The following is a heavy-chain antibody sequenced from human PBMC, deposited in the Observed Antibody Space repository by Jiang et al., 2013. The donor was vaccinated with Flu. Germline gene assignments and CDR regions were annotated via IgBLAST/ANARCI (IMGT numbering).Heavy chain of an antibody. CDR1: GGSVTSSNYY. D-gene: IGHD3-16*01. CDR3: ASAYTGTYHTFDY. Sequence: TLSLTCAVSGGSVTSSNYYWSWIRQPQGRDWSGLGISITWEHQLQPSLKSRVTISVDTSKNQFSLNLNSVTAADTAVYYCASAYTGTYHTFDYWGHGTLVTVSS. J-gene: IGHJ4*01. V-gene: IGHV4-61*01. CDR2: SITWEH.